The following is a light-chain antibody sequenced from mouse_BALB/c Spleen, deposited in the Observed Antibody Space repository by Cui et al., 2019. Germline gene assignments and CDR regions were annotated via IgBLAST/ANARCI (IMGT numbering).Light chain of an antibody. CDR2: STS. Sequence: ENVLTQSPAIMSASPGEKVTMTCRASSSVSSSYLHWYQQKSGASPKLWIYSTSNLASVVPARFSGSGSGTSYSLTISSVEAEDAATYYCQQYSGYPYTFGGGTKLEIK. CDR1: SSVSSSY. CDR3: QQYSGYPYT. V-gene: IGKV4-57-1*01. J-gene: IGKJ2*01.